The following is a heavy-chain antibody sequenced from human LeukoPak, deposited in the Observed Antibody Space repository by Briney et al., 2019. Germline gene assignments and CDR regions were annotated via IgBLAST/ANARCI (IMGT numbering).Heavy chain of an antibody. CDR2: INHSGST. CDR1: GGSFSGYY. D-gene: IGHD3-3*01. CDR3: ARGRITIFGVVIPNWFDP. J-gene: IGHJ5*02. V-gene: IGHV4-34*01. Sequence: SETLSLTCAVYGGSFSGYYWSWIRQPPGKGLEWIGEINHSGSTNYNPSLKSRVTISVDTSKNQFSLKLSSVTAADTAVYYWARGRITIFGVVIPNWFDPWGQGTLVTVSS.